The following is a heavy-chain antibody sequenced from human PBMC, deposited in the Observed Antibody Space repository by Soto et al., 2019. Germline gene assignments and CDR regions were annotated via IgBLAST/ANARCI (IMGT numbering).Heavy chain of an antibody. V-gene: IGHV3-23*01. CDR3: VKNSGWFNT. D-gene: IGHD3-10*01. CDR1: GFTFGTTD. J-gene: IGHJ5*02. CDR2: IDGSGGIT. Sequence: PVGSLRLSCAASGFTFGTTDMSWVRQAPGEGLEWVSTIDGSGGITYYADSVKGRFTISRDNTRNTMYLQMNSLRGDDTALYYCVKNSGWFNTWGQGALVTVSS.